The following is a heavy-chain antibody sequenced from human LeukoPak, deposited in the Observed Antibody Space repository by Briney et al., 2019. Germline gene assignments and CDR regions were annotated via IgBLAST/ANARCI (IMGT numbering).Heavy chain of an antibody. Sequence: GASVKVSCTASRYTFTSYAMHWVRQAPGQRLEWMGWINAGNGNTKYSQKLQGRVTITRDTSASTAYMELSSLRSEDTAVYYCARDLRGSGYYHFDYWGQGTLVTVSS. D-gene: IGHD3-22*01. CDR3: ARDLRGSGYYHFDY. V-gene: IGHV1-3*01. J-gene: IGHJ4*02. CDR2: INAGNGNT. CDR1: RYTFTSYA.